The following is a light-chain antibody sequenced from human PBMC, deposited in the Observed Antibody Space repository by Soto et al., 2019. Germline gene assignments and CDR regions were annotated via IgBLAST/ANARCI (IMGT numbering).Light chain of an antibody. CDR1: RSDVGGYNY. CDR3: SSYTSSSPYV. J-gene: IGLJ1*01. CDR2: EVS. Sequence: QSALTQPASVSGSPGQSITISCTGTRSDVGGYNYVSWYQQHPGKAPKLMIYEVSTRPSGVSNRFSGSKSGNTASLTISGLQAEDEADYYCSSYTSSSPYVFGTGTKVTVL. V-gene: IGLV2-14*01.